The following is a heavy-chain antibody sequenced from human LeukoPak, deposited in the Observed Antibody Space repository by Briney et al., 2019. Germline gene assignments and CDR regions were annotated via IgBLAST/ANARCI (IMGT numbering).Heavy chain of an antibody. J-gene: IGHJ5*02. CDR3: ARDLAGLTLGTTIPARNNCFDP. Sequence: PSETLSLTCAVYGGSFSGYYWSWIRQPPGKGLEWIGEINHSGSTNYNPSLKSRVTISVDTSKNQFSLKLSSVAAADTAVYYCARDLAGLTLGTTIPARNNCFDPWGQGTLVTVSS. V-gene: IGHV4-34*01. CDR2: INHSGST. CDR1: GGSFSGYY. D-gene: IGHD2-2*01.